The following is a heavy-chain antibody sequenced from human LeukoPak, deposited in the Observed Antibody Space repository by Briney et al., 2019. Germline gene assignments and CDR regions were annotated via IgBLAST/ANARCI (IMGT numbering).Heavy chain of an antibody. CDR1: GFTFSSYS. Sequence: GGSLRLSCAASGFTFSSYSTNWCRQAPGKGLEWVSYISSSSGTIYYADSVKGRFTISRDNAKNSLYLQMNSLRAEDTAVYYCARSASSGYYYDYWGQGTLVTVSS. CDR2: ISSSSGTI. D-gene: IGHD3-22*01. J-gene: IGHJ4*02. CDR3: ARSASSGYYYDY. V-gene: IGHV3-48*01.